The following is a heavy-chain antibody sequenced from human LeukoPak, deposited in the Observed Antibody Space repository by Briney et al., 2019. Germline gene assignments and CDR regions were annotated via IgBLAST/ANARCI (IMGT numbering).Heavy chain of an antibody. D-gene: IGHD6-13*01. CDR1: GFTFSSYW. J-gene: IGHJ4*02. Sequence: GGSLRLSCAASGFTFSSYWMSWVRQAPGKGLEWVANIKQDGSEKYYVDSVKGRFTISRDNAKNSLYLQMNSLRAEDTAMYYCARDHIGYSSSWQGIRYFDYWGQGTLVTVSS. V-gene: IGHV3-7*01. CDR3: ARDHIGYSSSWQGIRYFDY. CDR2: IKQDGSEK.